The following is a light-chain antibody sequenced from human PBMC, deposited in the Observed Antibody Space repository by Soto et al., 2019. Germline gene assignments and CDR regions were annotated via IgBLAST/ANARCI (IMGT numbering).Light chain of an antibody. V-gene: IGKV3-15*01. CDR3: QQYNNWPPIT. Sequence: VLPQSPAPLSLSPGARATLSWRASQSVSSNLAWYQQKPGQAPRLLIYGASARATGIPARFTGSGSGTEFTLTISSLQSEDFAVYYCQQYNNWPPITFGQGTRLEI. CDR2: GAS. CDR1: QSVSSN. J-gene: IGKJ5*01.